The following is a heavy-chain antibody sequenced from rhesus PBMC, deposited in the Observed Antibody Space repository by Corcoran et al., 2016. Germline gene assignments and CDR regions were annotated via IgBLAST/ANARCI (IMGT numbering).Heavy chain of an antibody. Sequence: QVQLQESGPGLVKPSETLSLTCAVSGGSISSDHWSWIRQPPGKGLEWIGRIYATPASTTYTPSLTSRFTISTDTSNNRFSLKLNSVTAADTAVYYCARGAGDLLHRVEYWGQGVLVTVSS. CDR1: GGSISSDH. J-gene: IGHJ4*01. V-gene: IGHV4-147*01. D-gene: IGHD3-9*01. CDR3: ARGAGDLLHRVEY. CDR2: IYATPAST.